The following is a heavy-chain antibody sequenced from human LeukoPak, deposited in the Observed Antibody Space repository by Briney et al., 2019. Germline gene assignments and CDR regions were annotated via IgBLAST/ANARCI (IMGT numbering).Heavy chain of an antibody. Sequence: ASVKVSCKASGYIFTVYYMHWVRQAPGQGLEWMGRINPNSGGTNYAQKFQGRVTMTRDTSITTTYLELTRLRSDETAVYYCARSTVAKFPLDFWGQGTPVTVS. CDR1: GYIFTVYY. J-gene: IGHJ4*02. V-gene: IGHV1-2*06. D-gene: IGHD2-21*01. CDR2: INPNSGGT. CDR3: ARSTVAKFPLDF.